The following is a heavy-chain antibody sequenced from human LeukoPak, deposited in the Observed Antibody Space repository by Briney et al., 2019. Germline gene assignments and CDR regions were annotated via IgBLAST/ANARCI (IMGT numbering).Heavy chain of an antibody. CDR3: ARDPAIGVPLLGY. D-gene: IGHD3-22*01. CDR2: INPNTGGT. Sequence: ASVKVSCKASVYTFSDYYIHWVRQAPGQRLEWMGWINPNTGGTNYAQKFQGRVTMTRDTSLSTVYMEVSRLKSDDTAVYYCARDPAIGVPLLGYWGQGTLVTVSS. V-gene: IGHV1-2*02. CDR1: VYTFSDYY. J-gene: IGHJ4*02.